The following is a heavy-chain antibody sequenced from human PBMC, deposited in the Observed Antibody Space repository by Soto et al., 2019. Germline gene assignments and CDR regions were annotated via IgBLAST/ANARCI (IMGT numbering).Heavy chain of an antibody. CDR3: AKGGGGSGSYPRGDGMDV. CDR2: ISGSGAST. Sequence: GGSLRLSCAVSGFSFSNFAMTWVRQAPGKGLEWVSSISGSGASTYYADSVKGRFTISRDNPKDTVYLQLNSLRAEDTAVYYCAKGGGGSGSYPRGDGMDVWGQGTTVTVSS. D-gene: IGHD1-26*01. CDR1: GFSFSNFA. V-gene: IGHV3-23*01. J-gene: IGHJ6*02.